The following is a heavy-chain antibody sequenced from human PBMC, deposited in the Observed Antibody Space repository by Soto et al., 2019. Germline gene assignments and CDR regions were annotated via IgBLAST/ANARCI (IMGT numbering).Heavy chain of an antibody. D-gene: IGHD6-13*01. J-gene: IGHJ4*02. Sequence: QVQLVQSGAEVKKPGASVKVSCKASGYTFTSYGISWVRQAPGQGLEWMGWIIADNGNTNYAQKLQGRVTMTTDTTTSKTDMERRSLRSADTDVYYCATGRPRSGSSSWHPSFDYWGQGALVTVSS. CDR3: ATGRPRSGSSSWHPSFDY. V-gene: IGHV1-18*01. CDR1: GYTFTSYG. CDR2: IIADNGNT.